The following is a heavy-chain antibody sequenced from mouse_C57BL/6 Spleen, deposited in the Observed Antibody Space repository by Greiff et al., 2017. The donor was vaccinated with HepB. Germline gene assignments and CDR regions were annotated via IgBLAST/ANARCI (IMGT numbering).Heavy chain of an antibody. Sequence: VQLQQPGAELVMPGASVKLSCKASGYTFTSYWMHWVKQRPGQGLEWIGEIDPSDSYTNYNQKFKGKSTLTVDKSSSTAYMQLSSLTSEDSAVYYCARRGTYYGSSYVDYWGQGTTLTVSS. CDR2: IDPSDSYT. D-gene: IGHD1-1*01. V-gene: IGHV1-69*01. J-gene: IGHJ2*01. CDR3: ARRGTYYGSSYVDY. CDR1: GYTFTSYW.